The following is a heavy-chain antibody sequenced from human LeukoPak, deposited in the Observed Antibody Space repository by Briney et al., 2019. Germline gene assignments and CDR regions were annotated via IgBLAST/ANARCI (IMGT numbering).Heavy chain of an antibody. D-gene: IGHD2-21*01. J-gene: IGHJ4*02. V-gene: IGHV3-48*04. CDR1: GFTFSSYS. CDR2: ISSSSSTI. Sequence: GGSLRLSCAASGFTFSSYSMNWVRQAPGKGLEWVSYISSSSSTIYYADSVKGRFTISRDNAKNSLYLQMNSLRVEDTAVYYCARLGLPDYWGQGTLVTVSS. CDR3: ARLGLPDY.